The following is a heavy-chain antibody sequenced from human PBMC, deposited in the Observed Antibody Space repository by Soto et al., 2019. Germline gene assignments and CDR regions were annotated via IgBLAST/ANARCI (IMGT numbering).Heavy chain of an antibody. CDR3: AATTYYYDSSGYYLDY. V-gene: IGHV1-69*13. Sequence: SVKVSCKASGGTFSSYAISWVRQAPGQGLEWMGGIIPIFGTANYAQKFQGRVTITADESTSTAYMELSSLRSEDTAVYYCAATTYYYDSSGYYLDYWGQVTLVTFSS. D-gene: IGHD3-22*01. CDR1: GGTFSSYA. J-gene: IGHJ4*02. CDR2: IIPIFGTA.